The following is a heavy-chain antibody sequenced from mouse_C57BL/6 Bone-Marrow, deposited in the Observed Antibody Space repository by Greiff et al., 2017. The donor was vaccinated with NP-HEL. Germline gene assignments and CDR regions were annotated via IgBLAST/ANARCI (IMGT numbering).Heavy chain of an antibody. CDR1: GFTFSSYA. D-gene: IGHD1-1*01. CDR2: ISDGGSYT. Sequence: EVQRVESGGGLVKPGGSLKLSCAASGFTFSSYAMSWVRQTPEKRLEWVATISDGGSYTYYPDNVKGRFTISRDNAKNNLYLQMSHLKSEDTAMYYCAHTTVVAHSAMDYWGQGTSVTVSS. CDR3: AHTTVVAHSAMDY. J-gene: IGHJ4*01. V-gene: IGHV5-4*01.